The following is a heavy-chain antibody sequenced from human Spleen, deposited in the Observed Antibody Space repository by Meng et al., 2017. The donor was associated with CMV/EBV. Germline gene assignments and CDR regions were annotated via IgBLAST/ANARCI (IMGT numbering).Heavy chain of an antibody. D-gene: IGHD2-15*01. V-gene: IGHV3-7*01. Sequence: GESLKISCAASGFTFSSYWMSWVRQAPGKGLEWVANIKQDGSEKYYVDSVKGRFTISRDNAKNSLYLQVNSLRVEDTAVYYCARDQPGGYCSGFCYYGMDVWGQGTTVTVSS. CDR1: GFTFSSYW. CDR2: IKQDGSEK. CDR3: ARDQPGGYCSGFCYYGMDV. J-gene: IGHJ6*02.